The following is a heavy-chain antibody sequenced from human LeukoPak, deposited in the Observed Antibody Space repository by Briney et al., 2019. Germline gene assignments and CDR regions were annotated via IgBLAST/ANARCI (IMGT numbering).Heavy chain of an antibody. J-gene: IGHJ6*03. D-gene: IGHD6-13*01. Sequence: PGGSLRLSCAASGFTFSSYAMHWVRQAPGKGLEWVAVISYDGSNKYYADSVKGRFTISRDNSKNTLYLQMNSLRAEDTAVYYCARDFGSSSWYGYYYYMDVWGKGTTVTVSS. CDR2: ISYDGSNK. V-gene: IGHV3-30-3*01. CDR1: GFTFSSYA. CDR3: ARDFGSSSWYGYYYYMDV.